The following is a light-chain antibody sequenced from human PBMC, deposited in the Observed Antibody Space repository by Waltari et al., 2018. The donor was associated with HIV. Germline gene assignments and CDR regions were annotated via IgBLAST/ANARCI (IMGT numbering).Light chain of an antibody. CDR2: KAS. Sequence: DIQMTQSPSTLSASVGDRVAITCRASQSISGLLAWYQQKPGKAPNLLIYKASTLESRVPSRFSGSGSGTEFTLTINSLQPDDFATYYCQQYNTYSRTFGQGTKVEIK. CDR3: QQYNTYSRT. V-gene: IGKV1-5*03. J-gene: IGKJ1*01. CDR1: QSISGL.